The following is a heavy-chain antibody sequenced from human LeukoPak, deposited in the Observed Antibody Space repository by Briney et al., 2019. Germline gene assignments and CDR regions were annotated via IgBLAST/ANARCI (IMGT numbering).Heavy chain of an antibody. J-gene: IGHJ6*02. V-gene: IGHV1-2*02. D-gene: IGHD4-23*01. CDR3: ARDTVVMSTPYYYYGMDV. CDR2: INPDSGGT. CDR1: GYTFTGYY. Sequence: ASVKVSCKASGYTFTGYYIHWVRQAPGQGLEWMGWINPDSGGTNSAQNFQGRVTMTRDTSISTAYMALNRLRSDDTAVYYCARDTVVMSTPYYYYGMDVWGQGTTVTVSS.